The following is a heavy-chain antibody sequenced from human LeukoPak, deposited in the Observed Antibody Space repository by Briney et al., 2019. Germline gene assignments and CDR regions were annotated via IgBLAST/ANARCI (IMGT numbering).Heavy chain of an antibody. V-gene: IGHV3-30-3*01. Sequence: TGGSLRLSCAASGFTFSSYAMHWVRQAPGKGLEWVAVISYDGSNKYYADSVKGRFTISRDNSKNTLYLQMNSLRAEDTAVYYCARTLSLAAAGRWGFDYWGQGTLVTVSS. CDR1: GFTFSSYA. D-gene: IGHD6-13*01. CDR3: ARTLSLAAAGRWGFDY. J-gene: IGHJ4*02. CDR2: ISYDGSNK.